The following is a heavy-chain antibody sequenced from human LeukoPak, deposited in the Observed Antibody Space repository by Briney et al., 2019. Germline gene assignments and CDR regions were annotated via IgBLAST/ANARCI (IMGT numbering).Heavy chain of an antibody. V-gene: IGHV3-7*01. D-gene: IGHD1-1*01. CDR3: ARDKIEGPTKLDY. CDR2: IKQDESEK. CDR1: GFTFSPSA. J-gene: IGHJ4*02. Sequence: GGSLRLSCAASGFTFSPSAISWVRQAPGKGLEWVANIKQDESEKYYVDSLKGRFTISRDNAKNSLYLQMNSLRAEDTAVYYCARDKIEGPTKLDYWGQGILVTVSS.